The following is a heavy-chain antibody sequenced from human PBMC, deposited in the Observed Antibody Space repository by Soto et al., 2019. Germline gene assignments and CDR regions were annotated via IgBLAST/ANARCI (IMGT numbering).Heavy chain of an antibody. Sequence: EVQLLESGGGLVQPGGSLRLSCAASGFTFSSYAMSWVRQAPGKGLEWVSAISGSGGSTYYADSVKGRFTISRDNSKNTLYLQMNSLRAEDTAVYYCAKTKAAGLLRFGELVGGMDVWGQGTTVTVSS. CDR2: ISGSGGST. D-gene: IGHD3-10*01. V-gene: IGHV3-23*01. CDR1: GFTFSSYA. J-gene: IGHJ6*02. CDR3: AKTKAAGLLRFGELVGGMDV.